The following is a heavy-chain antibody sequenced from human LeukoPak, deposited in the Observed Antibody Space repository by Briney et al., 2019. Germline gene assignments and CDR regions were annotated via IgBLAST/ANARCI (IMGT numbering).Heavy chain of an antibody. Sequence: ASVEVSCKASGYTFTSYYMHWVRQAPGQGLEWMGIINPSGGSTSYAQKFQGRVTMTRDTSTSTVYMELSSLRSEDTAVYYCAKENYGGTDRGYFDLWGRGTLVTVSS. CDR3: AKENYGGTDRGYFDL. J-gene: IGHJ2*01. D-gene: IGHD4-23*01. V-gene: IGHV1-46*01. CDR1: GYTFTSYY. CDR2: INPSGGST.